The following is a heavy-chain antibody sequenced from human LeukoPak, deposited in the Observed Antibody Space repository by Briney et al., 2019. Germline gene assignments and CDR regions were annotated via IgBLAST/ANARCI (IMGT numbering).Heavy chain of an antibody. CDR3: ARTLWFGGAYYGMDV. CDR1: GDTFSRYT. D-gene: IGHD3-10*01. Sequence: SVKISSKTPGDTFSRYTISSVRHAPGQRVERMGGIIPLFCTPQNAQKIHSGVTRIAGEYTSTAYKELSSLRSEDTAVYYCARTLWFGGAYYGMDVWGKGTTVTVSS. CDR2: IIPLFCTP. J-gene: IGHJ6*04. V-gene: IGHV1-69*13.